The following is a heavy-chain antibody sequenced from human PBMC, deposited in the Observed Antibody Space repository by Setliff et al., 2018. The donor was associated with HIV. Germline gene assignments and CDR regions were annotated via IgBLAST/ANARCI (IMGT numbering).Heavy chain of an antibody. CDR2: IYKDGRST. CDR3: AREGQWLA. V-gene: IGHV3-74*01. J-gene: IGHJ5*02. CDR1: GFTFSNYW. Sequence: PRGSLRLSCAASGFTFSNYWMHWVRQTPGKGLDWVSRIYKDGRSTSYPDSVKGRFTISRDNARDTLFLQMNSLRVEDTAVYYCAREGQWLAWGQGTPVTVSS. D-gene: IGHD6-19*01.